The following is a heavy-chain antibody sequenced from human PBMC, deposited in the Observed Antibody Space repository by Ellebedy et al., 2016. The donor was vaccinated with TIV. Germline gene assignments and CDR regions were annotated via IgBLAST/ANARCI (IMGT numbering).Heavy chain of an antibody. Sequence: GESLKISCAVSGFTLSNYAVYWVRHAPGKGLQWVTFISSDGSHINYADSVKGRFTISRDISKNTMYQQMNSLRAEDTALYFCARGRCSGANCHYFDYWGQGTVVTVSS. D-gene: IGHD2-15*01. CDR1: GFTLSNYA. J-gene: IGHJ4*02. V-gene: IGHV3-30*04. CDR2: ISSDGSHI. CDR3: ARGRCSGANCHYFDY.